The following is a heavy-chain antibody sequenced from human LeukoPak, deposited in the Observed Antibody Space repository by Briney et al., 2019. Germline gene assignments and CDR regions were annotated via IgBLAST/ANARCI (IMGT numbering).Heavy chain of an antibody. CDR1: GGTFSSYA. J-gene: IGHJ6*04. D-gene: IGHD2-21*02. CDR2: IIPIFGTA. Sequence: GASVKVSCKASGGTFSSYAISWVRQAPGQGLEWMGGIIPIFGTANYARKFQGRVTMTRATSISTAYMELSRLRSDDTAVYYCARDFCGGDCYSRSTYMDVWGKGTTVTVSS. V-gene: IGHV1-69*05. CDR3: ARDFCGGDCYSRSTYMDV.